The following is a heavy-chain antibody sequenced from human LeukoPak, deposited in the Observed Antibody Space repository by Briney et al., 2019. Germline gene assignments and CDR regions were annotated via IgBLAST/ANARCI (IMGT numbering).Heavy chain of an antibody. CDR1: GFTFSSNG. CDR2: IRTVGTDK. Sequence: GGSLRLSCAASGFTFSSNGMHWVRQAPGKGLEWVAFIRTVGTDKYYADSVKGRFTISRDNSKNTLYLQMTSLRGEDTALYYCAKERDYRVSTSCDYWGQGTQVTVSS. CDR3: AKERDYRVSTSCDY. J-gene: IGHJ4*02. D-gene: IGHD3-10*01. V-gene: IGHV3-30*02.